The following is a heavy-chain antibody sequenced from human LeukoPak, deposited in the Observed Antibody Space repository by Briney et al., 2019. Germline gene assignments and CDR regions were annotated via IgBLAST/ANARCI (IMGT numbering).Heavy chain of an antibody. V-gene: IGHV3-23*01. Sequence: GGSLRLSCAASGFTFSSYAMSWVRQAPGKGLEWVSAISGSGGSTYYADSVKGRFTISRDNSKNTLYLQMNSLRAEDTAVYYCAKDGDDSGSYLDAFDIWGQGTMVTVSS. CDR1: GFTFSSYA. CDR3: AKDGDDSGSYLDAFDI. CDR2: ISGSGGST. D-gene: IGHD1-26*01. J-gene: IGHJ3*02.